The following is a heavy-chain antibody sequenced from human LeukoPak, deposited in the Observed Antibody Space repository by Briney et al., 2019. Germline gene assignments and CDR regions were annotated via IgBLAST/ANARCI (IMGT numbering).Heavy chain of an antibody. Sequence: ASETLSLTCTVSGGSISSYYWSWIRQPPGKGLEWIGYIYYSGSTNYNPSLKSRVTISVDTSKNQFSLKLSSVTAADTAVYYCAGGRRDAYNYNYWGQGTLVTISS. D-gene: IGHD5-24*01. CDR1: GGSISSYY. CDR2: IYYSGST. J-gene: IGHJ4*02. V-gene: IGHV4-59*01. CDR3: AGGRRDAYNYNY.